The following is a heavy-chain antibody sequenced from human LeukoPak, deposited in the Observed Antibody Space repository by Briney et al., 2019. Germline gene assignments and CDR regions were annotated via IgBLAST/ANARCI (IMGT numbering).Heavy chain of an antibody. J-gene: IGHJ4*02. Sequence: TLSLTCTVSGGSISSYYWSWIRQPPGKALEWLALIYWDDNKPYSPSLKSRLTITKDTSKNQEVLTMTNMDPVDTATYYCAHRREYSSGSWNFDYWGQGTLVTVSS. D-gene: IGHD6-19*01. CDR3: AHRREYSSGSWNFDY. V-gene: IGHV2-5*08. CDR1: GGSISSYYW. CDR2: IYWDDNK.